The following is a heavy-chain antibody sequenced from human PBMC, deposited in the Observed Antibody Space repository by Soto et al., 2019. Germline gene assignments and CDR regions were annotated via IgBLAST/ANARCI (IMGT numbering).Heavy chain of an antibody. D-gene: IGHD6-13*01. Sequence: SETLSLTCAVYGGSFSGYYWSWIRQPPGKGLEWIGEINHSGSTNYNPSLKSRVTISVDTSKNQFSLKLSSVTAADTAVYYCARGAGYYYYGMAVWGQGTTVTVSS. J-gene: IGHJ6*02. CDR1: GGSFSGYY. CDR2: INHSGST. V-gene: IGHV4-34*01. CDR3: ARGAGYYYYGMAV.